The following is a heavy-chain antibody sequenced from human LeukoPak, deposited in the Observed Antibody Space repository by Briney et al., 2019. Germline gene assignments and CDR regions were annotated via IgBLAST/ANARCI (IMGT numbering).Heavy chain of an antibody. CDR1: GFTFSSYS. J-gene: IGHJ4*02. Sequence: PGGSLRLSCAASGFTFSSYSMTWVRQAPGKGLEWVSSISSGSTYIYYADSVKGRFTISRDNAKNSLYLQMNSLRAEDTAVYYCARGPMVRGVFIRRSKSGYLDNWGQGTLVTVSS. D-gene: IGHD3-10*01. CDR2: ISSGSTYI. CDR3: ARGPMVRGVFIRRSKSGYLDN. V-gene: IGHV3-21*01.